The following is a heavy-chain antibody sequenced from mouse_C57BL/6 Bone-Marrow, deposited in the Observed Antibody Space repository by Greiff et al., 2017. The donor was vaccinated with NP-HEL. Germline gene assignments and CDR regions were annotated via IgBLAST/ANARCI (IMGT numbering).Heavy chain of an antibody. CDR2: ISSGGDYI. J-gene: IGHJ1*03. V-gene: IGHV5-9-1*02. CDR1: GFTFSSYA. CDR3: TRPGLHWYFDV. Sequence: EVMLVESGEGLVKPGGSLKLSCAASGFTFSSYAMSWVRQTPEKRLEWVAYISSGGDYIYYADTVKGRFTISRDNARNTLYLQMSSLKSKDTAMYYCTRPGLHWYFDVWGTGTTVTVSS.